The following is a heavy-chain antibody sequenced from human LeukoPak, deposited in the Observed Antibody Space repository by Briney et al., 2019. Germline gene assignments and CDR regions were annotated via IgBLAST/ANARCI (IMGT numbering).Heavy chain of an antibody. D-gene: IGHD6-25*01. CDR1: GYTFSYFD. CDR3: ARGLDAAAGLANFDH. Sequence: ASVKVSCKASGYTFSYFDINWVRQAPGQGLEWMGWISGYNGNTNSAQKFQGRLTMTTDAATSTVYMELRSLRSDDAAVYYCARGLDAAAGLANFDHWGQGTLVTVSS. V-gene: IGHV1-18*01. J-gene: IGHJ4*02. CDR2: ISGYNGNT.